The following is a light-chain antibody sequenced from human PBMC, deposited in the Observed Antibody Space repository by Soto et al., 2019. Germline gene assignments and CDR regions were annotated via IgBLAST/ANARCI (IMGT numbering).Light chain of an antibody. J-gene: IGLJ2*01. CDR1: TSDY. V-gene: IGLV2-8*01. CDR2: DVT. CDR3: SSHAGARHSL. Sequence: QSALTQPPSASGSPGQSVTISCTGTTSDYVSWYQQYPGKAPKLMTYDVTKRPSGVPDRFSGSKSGTTASLTVSGLQAEDEADYCCSSHAGARHSLFGGGTKVTVL.